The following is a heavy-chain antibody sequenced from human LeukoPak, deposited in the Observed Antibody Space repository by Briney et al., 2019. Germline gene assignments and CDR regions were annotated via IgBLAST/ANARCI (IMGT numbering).Heavy chain of an antibody. D-gene: IGHD3-22*01. CDR1: GYTLTELS. V-gene: IGHV1-24*01. Sequence: ASVKVSCKVSGYTLTELSMHWVRQAPGKGLEWMGGFDPEDGETIYAQKFQGRVTMTEDTSTDTAYMELSSLRSEDTAVHYCATDPFYDSSGYSLDNWGQGTLVTVSS. CDR2: FDPEDGET. J-gene: IGHJ4*02. CDR3: ATDPFYDSSGYSLDN.